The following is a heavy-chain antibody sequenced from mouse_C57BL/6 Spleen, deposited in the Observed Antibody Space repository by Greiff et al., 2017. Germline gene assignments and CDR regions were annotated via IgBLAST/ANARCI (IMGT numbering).Heavy chain of an antibody. Sequence: EVKLMESGGGLVKPGGSLKLSCAASGFTFSDYGMHWVRQAPEKGLEWVAYISSGSSTIYYADTVKGRFTISRDNAKNTLFLQMTSLRSEDTAMYYCARHDYADYWGQGTTLTVSS. J-gene: IGHJ2*01. D-gene: IGHD2-4*01. CDR2: ISSGSSTI. V-gene: IGHV5-17*01. CDR1: GFTFSDYG. CDR3: ARHDYADY.